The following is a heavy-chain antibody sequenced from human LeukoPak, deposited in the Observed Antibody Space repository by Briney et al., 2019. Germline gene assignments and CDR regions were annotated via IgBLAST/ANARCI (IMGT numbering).Heavy chain of an antibody. Sequence: GRSLRLSCAASGFTFSSYGMHWGRQAPGKGLEWVAVIWYDGSNRYYADSVKGRFTISRDNSKYTLYLQMNSLRAEDTAVYYCARGSSSGWKFDYWGQGTLVTVSS. CDR1: GFTFSSYG. J-gene: IGHJ4*02. CDR3: ARGSSSGWKFDY. V-gene: IGHV3-33*01. CDR2: IWYDGSNR. D-gene: IGHD6-19*01.